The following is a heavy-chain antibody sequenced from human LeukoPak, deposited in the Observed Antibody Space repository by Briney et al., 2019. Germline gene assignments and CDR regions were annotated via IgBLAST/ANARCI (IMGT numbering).Heavy chain of an antibody. V-gene: IGHV3-9*01. CDR2: ISWNSGSI. CDR3: AKDTFLDY. Sequence: PGGSLRLSCAASGFTFDDYAMHWVRQAPGKGLEWVSGISWNSGSIGYADSVKGRFTISRDNAKKSLYLQMNSLRAEDTALYYCAKDTFLDYWGQGTLVTVSS. D-gene: IGHD3-3*01. J-gene: IGHJ4*02. CDR1: GFTFDDYA.